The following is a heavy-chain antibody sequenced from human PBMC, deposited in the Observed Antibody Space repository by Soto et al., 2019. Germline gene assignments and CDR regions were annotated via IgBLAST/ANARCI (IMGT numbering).Heavy chain of an antibody. Sequence: GGSLRLSCAASGFTVGSDYMSWVRQAPGKGLEWVSTIYSDDRTYYADSVKGRFTISRDNSGNTLYLQMNSLRAEDTAVYYCARELWSSSWKNYFDYWGQGA. D-gene: IGHD6-13*01. CDR2: IYSDDRT. CDR1: GFTVGSDY. CDR3: ARELWSSSWKNYFDY. J-gene: IGHJ4*02. V-gene: IGHV3-53*01.